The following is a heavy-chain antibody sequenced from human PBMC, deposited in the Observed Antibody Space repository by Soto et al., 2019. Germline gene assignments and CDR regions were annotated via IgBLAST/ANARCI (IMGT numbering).Heavy chain of an antibody. J-gene: IGHJ5*02. D-gene: IGHD3-3*01. CDR1: GFTFSSYA. CDR3: AKGSYYYFWGGYRPWFAP. V-gene: IGHV3-23*01. CDR2: ISGSGGST. Sequence: GGSLRLSCAASGFTFSSYAMSWVRQAPGKGLEWVSAISGSGGSTYYADSVKGRFTIYRDNSKNTLYLQMNSLRAEDTAVYYYAKGSYYYFWGGYRPWFAPWAQGTRVTVSS.